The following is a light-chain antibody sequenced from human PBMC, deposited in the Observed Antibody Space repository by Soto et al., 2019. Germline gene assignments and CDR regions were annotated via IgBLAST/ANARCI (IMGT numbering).Light chain of an antibody. CDR3: SSYTSSITYV. Sequence: QSALTQPASVSGSPGQSITISCTGTSSDVGDYNHVSWYQQHPGEAPKVMIYDVSSRPSGVSNRFSGSKSGNAASLTISGLQAEDEADYYCSSYTSSITYVFGTGTKLTVL. CDR1: SSDVGDYNH. V-gene: IGLV2-14*01. J-gene: IGLJ1*01. CDR2: DVS.